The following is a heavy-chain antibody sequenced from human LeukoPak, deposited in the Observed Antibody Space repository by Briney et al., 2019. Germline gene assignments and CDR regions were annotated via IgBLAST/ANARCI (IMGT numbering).Heavy chain of an antibody. Sequence: EGSLRLSCVASGFTFSSYAMGWVRQAPGKGLEWVSAISGSGVTTHYAGSVKGRFSISRDNSKNTLYLQMDSLRAEDTALYYCAKRVVVGATSPYSDFQGWGQGTLVTVSS. CDR1: GFTFSSYA. J-gene: IGHJ1*01. D-gene: IGHD1-26*01. CDR2: ISGSGVTT. CDR3: AKRVVVGATSPYSDFQG. V-gene: IGHV3-23*01.